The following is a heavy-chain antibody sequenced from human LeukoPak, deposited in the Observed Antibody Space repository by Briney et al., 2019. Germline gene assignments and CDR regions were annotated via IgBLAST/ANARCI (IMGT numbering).Heavy chain of an antibody. J-gene: IGHJ4*02. V-gene: IGHV1-2*02. D-gene: IGHD3-3*01. CDR1: GYTFTGYY. CDR3: ARAYYDFRSGYPDQRGIDY. Sequence: ASVKVSCKASGYTFTGYYMHWVRQAPGQGLEWMGWINPNGGGTNYAQKFQGRVTMTRDTSISTAYMELSRLRSDDTAVYYCARAYYDFRSGYPDQRGIDYWGQGTLVTVSS. CDR2: INPNGGGT.